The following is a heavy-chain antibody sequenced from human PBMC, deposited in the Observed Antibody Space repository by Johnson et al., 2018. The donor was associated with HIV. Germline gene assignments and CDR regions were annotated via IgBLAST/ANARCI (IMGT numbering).Heavy chain of an antibody. D-gene: IGHD3-3*01. CDR3: ARGGSRTTIFGVDINLGGFDI. V-gene: IGHV3-13*01. CDR1: GFTFSSYD. CDR2: IGTAGDT. J-gene: IGHJ3*02. Sequence: VQLVESGGGVVQPGRSLRLSCAASGFTFSSYDMHWVRQTTGKGLESVSGIGTAGDTYYPGSVKGRFTISSENAKNSLYLQMNSLRAGDTAVYYCARGGSRTTIFGVDINLGGFDIWGQGTRVTVSS.